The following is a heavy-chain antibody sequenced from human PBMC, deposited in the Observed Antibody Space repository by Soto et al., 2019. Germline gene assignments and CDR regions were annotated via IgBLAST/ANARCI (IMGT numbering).Heavy chain of an antibody. CDR3: ARGGDYYGMDV. CDR1: GFTFSSYG. Sequence: ESGGGVVQPGRSLRLSCAASGFTFSSYGMHWVRQAPGKGLEWVAVIWYDGSNKYYADSVKGRFTISRDNSKNTLYLQMNSLRAEDTAVYYCARGGDYYGMDVWGQGTTVTVSS. D-gene: IGHD5-12*01. V-gene: IGHV3-33*01. J-gene: IGHJ6*02. CDR2: IWYDGSNK.